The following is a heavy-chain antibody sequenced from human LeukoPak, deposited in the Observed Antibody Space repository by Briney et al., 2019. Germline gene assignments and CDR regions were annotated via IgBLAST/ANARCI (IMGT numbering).Heavy chain of an antibody. CDR3: ATLIVSTTGFDY. Sequence: GASVKVSCKASGYTFTGYYMHWVRQAPGQGLEWMGRINPDSGGTNYAQRFQGRVTMTTDTSISTAYMELSRLRSDDTAVYYCATLIVSTTGFDYWGQGTLVTVSS. V-gene: IGHV1-2*06. D-gene: IGHD1-26*01. J-gene: IGHJ4*02. CDR2: INPDSGGT. CDR1: GYTFTGYY.